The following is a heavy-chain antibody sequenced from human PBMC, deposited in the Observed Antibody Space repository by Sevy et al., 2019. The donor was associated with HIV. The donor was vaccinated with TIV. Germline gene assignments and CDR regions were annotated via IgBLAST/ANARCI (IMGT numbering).Heavy chain of an antibody. V-gene: IGHV4-30-4*01. J-gene: IGHJ4*01. CDR2: IYYSGST. CDR1: SGSISSGDYY. Sequence: SETLSLTCTVSSGSISSGDYYWSWIRQPPGKGLEWIGCIYYSGSTYYNPSLKSRVTISVDTSKNQFSLKLSSVTAADTAVYYCARATKMKGFSPETIPFDYWGHGTLVTVSS. D-gene: IGHD2-15*01. CDR3: ARATKMKGFSPETIPFDY.